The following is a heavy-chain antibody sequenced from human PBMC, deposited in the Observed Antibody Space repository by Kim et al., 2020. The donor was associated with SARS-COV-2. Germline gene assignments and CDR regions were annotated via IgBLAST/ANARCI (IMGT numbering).Heavy chain of an antibody. CDR1: GFTFSTYW. J-gene: IGHJ4*02. CDR2: IQQHGSDK. Sequence: GGSLRLSCAASGFTFSTYWMNWVRQAPGKGLEWVANIQQHGSDKYYVDSVKGRFTISRDNSKNSLYLQMNSLRAEDTAVYYCARGPFDYWGQGILDTVSS. V-gene: IGHV3-7*01. CDR3: ARGPFDY.